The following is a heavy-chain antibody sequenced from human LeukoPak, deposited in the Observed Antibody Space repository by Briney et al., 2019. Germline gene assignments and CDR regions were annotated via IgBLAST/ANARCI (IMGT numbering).Heavy chain of an antibody. D-gene: IGHD4-17*01. V-gene: IGHV4-30-2*01. J-gene: IGHJ6*02. CDR3: ARGGTTTGGMDV. CDR2: IYHSGST. CDR1: GGSISSGGYS. Sequence: IPSETLSLTCAVSGGSISSGGYSWSWIRQPPGKGLEWIGYIYHSGSTYYNPSLKSRDTISVDRSKNQFSLKLSSVTAADTAVYYCARGGTTTGGMDVWGQGTTVTVSS.